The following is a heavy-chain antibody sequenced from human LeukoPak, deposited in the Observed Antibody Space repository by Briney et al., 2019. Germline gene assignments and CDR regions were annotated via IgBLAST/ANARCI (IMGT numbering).Heavy chain of an antibody. CDR1: GYTFTGYY. D-gene: IGHD3-10*01. CDR2: MNPNSGNT. J-gene: IGHJ5*02. V-gene: IGHV1-8*03. Sequence: ASVKVSCKASGYTFTGYYMHWVRQAPGQGLEWMGWMNPNSGNTGYAQKFQGRVTITRNTSISTAYMELSSLRSEDTAVYYCARGRGVTMVRRINWFDPWGQGTLVTVSS. CDR3: ARGRGVTMVRRINWFDP.